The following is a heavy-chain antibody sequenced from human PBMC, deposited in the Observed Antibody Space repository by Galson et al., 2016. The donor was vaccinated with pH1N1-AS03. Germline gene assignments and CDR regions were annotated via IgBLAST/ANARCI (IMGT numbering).Heavy chain of an antibody. CDR3: VKDIAPGGADV. V-gene: IGHV3-9*01. D-gene: IGHD2-2*01. CDR2: IDGNSKAI. J-gene: IGHJ6*02. CDR1: GLTFQGRA. Sequence: SLRLSCAAYGLTFQGRAMHWVRQPPGKGLEWVSGIDGNSKAIDYADSVKGRFTVSRDNAKNSLYLQMNSLGVEDTATYYCVKDIAPGGADVWGQGTSVIVSS.